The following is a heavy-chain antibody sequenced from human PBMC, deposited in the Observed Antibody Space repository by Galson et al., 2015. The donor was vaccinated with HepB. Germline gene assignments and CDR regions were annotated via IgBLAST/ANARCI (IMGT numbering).Heavy chain of an antibody. D-gene: IGHD3-10*01. CDR1: GGSISSFY. Sequence: SETLSLTCTVSGGSISSFYWSWIRQPPGKGLEWIGYILYSGTIDYNPSLKGRVTMSVDTSKNQFSLKLSSVTAADTAVYYCARGGVPLWSPFESSGQGTLVTVSS. CDR3: ARGGVPLWSPFES. J-gene: IGHJ4*02. CDR2: ILYSGTI. V-gene: IGHV4-59*01.